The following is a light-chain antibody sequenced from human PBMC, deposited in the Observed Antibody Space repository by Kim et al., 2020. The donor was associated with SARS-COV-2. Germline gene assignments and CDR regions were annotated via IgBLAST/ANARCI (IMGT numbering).Light chain of an antibody. CDR1: SSDIGGHNY. V-gene: IGLV2-11*01. J-gene: IGLJ2*01. CDR3: CSFAGSYILI. Sequence: GQSVTISCTGTSSDIGGHNYVSWSQHHPGKAPKLMIFGVTRRPSGVPDRFSGSKSGNTASLTIFGLQAEDEADYYCCSFAGSYILIFGGGTQLTVL. CDR2: GVT.